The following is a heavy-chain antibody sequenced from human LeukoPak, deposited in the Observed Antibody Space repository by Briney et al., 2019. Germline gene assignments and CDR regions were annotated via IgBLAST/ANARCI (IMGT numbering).Heavy chain of an antibody. V-gene: IGHV3-21*01. J-gene: IGHJ4*02. CDR1: GLTFSSYS. Sequence: TGGSLRLSCAASGLTFSSYSMNWVRQAPGKGLEWVSSISSSSSYIYYADSVKGRFTISRDNAKNSLYLQMNSLRAEDTAVYYCARDEDGSYESLTDYWGQGTLVTVSS. CDR2: ISSSSSYI. D-gene: IGHD1-26*01. CDR3: ARDEDGSYESLTDY.